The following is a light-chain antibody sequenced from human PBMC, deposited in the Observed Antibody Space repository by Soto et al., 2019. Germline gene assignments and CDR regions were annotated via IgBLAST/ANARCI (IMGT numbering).Light chain of an antibody. CDR2: DAS. CDR1: QSVSTY. CDR3: QQRISWPLT. V-gene: IGKV3-11*01. J-gene: IGKJ1*01. Sequence: EIVLTQFPATLSLSPGERATLSCRASQSVSTYFAWYQQKPGQAPRLLIYDASNRATGIPARFSGSGSGTDFTLTISSLEPEDSAVYYCQQRISWPLTFGQGTKVEIK.